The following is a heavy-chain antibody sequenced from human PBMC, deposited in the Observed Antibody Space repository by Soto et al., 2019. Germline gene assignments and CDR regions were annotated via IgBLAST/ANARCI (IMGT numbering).Heavy chain of an antibody. J-gene: IGHJ6*02. CDR1: GYTFTSYY. D-gene: IGHD3-10*01. V-gene: IGHV1-46*01. CDR3: ARGPAIWFGELFVPGYYYGMDV. Sequence: GASVKVSCKASGYTFTSYYMHWVRQAPGQGLEWMGIINPSGGSTSYAQKFQGRVTMTRDTSTSTVYMELSSLRSEDPAVYYCARGPAIWFGELFVPGYYYGMDVWGQGTTVTVSS. CDR2: INPSGGST.